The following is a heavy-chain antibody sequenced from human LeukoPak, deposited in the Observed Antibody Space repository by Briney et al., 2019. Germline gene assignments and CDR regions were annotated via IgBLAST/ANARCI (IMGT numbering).Heavy chain of an antibody. V-gene: IGHV4-39*07. CDR3: ARGPHYYDSSGYYYSWFDP. D-gene: IGHD3-22*01. Sequence: SETLSLTCTVSGGSISSSYYYWGWIRQPPGKGLEWIGEINHSGSTNYNPSLKSRVTISVDTSKNQFSLKLSSVTAADTAVYYCARGPHYYDSSGYYYSWFDPWGQGTLVTVSS. J-gene: IGHJ5*02. CDR1: GGSISSSYYY. CDR2: INHSGST.